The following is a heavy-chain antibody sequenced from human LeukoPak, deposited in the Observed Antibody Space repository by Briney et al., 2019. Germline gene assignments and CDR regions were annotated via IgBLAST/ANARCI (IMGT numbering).Heavy chain of an antibody. CDR2: INHSGST. D-gene: IGHD3-22*01. Sequence: SETLPLTCAVYGGSFSGYYWSWIRQPPGKGLEWIGEINHSGSTNYNPSLKSRVTISVDTSKNQFSLKLSSVTAADTAVYYCARGSKNYHYYDSSGYYFYWGQGTLVTVSS. V-gene: IGHV4-34*01. CDR3: ARGSKNYHYYDSSGYYFY. J-gene: IGHJ4*02. CDR1: GGSFSGYY.